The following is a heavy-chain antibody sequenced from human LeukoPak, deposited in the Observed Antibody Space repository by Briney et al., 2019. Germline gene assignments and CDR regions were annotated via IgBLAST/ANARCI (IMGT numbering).Heavy chain of an antibody. D-gene: IGHD5-18*01. V-gene: IGHV3-7*01. J-gene: IGHJ4*02. Sequence: GGSLRLSCAASGFIFSSYWMSWVRQAPGKGLEWVANMNQDGSEKNYVDSVKGRFTISRDNAKKSLLLHMNSLRAEDTAVYYCARGDSYGSCFDYWGQGTLVTVSS. CDR1: GFIFSSYW. CDR3: ARGDSYGSCFDY. CDR2: MNQDGSEK.